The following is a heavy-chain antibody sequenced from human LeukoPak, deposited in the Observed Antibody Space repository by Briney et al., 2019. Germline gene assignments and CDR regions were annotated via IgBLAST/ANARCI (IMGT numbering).Heavy chain of an antibody. D-gene: IGHD3-16*01. CDR2: IKADGSGK. Sequence: GGSLRLSCVASGFTFSSSWMTWVRQAPGMGLERVANIKADGSGKYYVDSVRGRFTISRDNARNSLFLQMNGLRPEDTAVYYCARPAYTAAYDLWGQGTMVTVSS. J-gene: IGHJ3*01. V-gene: IGHV3-7*01. CDR3: ARPAYTAAYDL. CDR1: GFTFSSSW.